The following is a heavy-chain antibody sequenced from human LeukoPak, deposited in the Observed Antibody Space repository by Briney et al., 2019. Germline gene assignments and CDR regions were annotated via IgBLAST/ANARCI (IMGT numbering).Heavy chain of an antibody. CDR3: ARDREWGPEDYYDG. J-gene: IGHJ4*02. CDR1: GYTFTSYY. Sequence: GASVKVSCKASGYTFTSYYIHWVRQAPGQGLEWMGLINPGGGSTSYAQMFQGRVTMTRDTSTSTVYMELSSLRSEDTAVYYCARDREWGPEDYYDGWGQGTLVTVSS. D-gene: IGHD3-22*01. CDR2: INPGGGST. V-gene: IGHV1-46*01.